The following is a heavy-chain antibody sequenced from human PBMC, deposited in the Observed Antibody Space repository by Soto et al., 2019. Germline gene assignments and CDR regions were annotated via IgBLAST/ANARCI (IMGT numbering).Heavy chain of an antibody. J-gene: IGHJ6*02. CDR2: IYPGDSET. D-gene: IGHD6-13*01. Sequence: GESLKISCKGSGYSFSTYWIGWVRQMPGKGLEWIGVIYPGDSETRYSPSFQGQVTISADKSISTAYLQWSSLKASDTAMYYCARSNLYSSSWYYYYYGMDVWGQGTTVTVYS. CDR3: ARSNLYSSSWYYYYYGMDV. CDR1: GYSFSTYW. V-gene: IGHV5-51*01.